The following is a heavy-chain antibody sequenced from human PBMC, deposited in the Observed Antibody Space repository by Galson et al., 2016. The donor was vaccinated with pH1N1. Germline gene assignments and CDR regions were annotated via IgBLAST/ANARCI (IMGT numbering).Heavy chain of an antibody. Sequence: SLRLSCAASGFTLSDYYMNWIRETPERGLEWLSSIGSSGNVAYADSGKGRFTTSRDNAQNSLLLQMDSLRVDDTALYYCAREWGIGAAGPLDSWGQGALVIVSS. CDR3: AREWGIGAAGPLDS. J-gene: IGHJ4*02. CDR1: GFTLSDYY. D-gene: IGHD6-13*01. V-gene: IGHV3-11*01. CDR2: IGSSGNV.